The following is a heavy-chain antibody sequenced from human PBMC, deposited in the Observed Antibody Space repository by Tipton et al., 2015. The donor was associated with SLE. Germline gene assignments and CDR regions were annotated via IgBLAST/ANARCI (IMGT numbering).Heavy chain of an antibody. CDR3: ASELLYFDY. CDR2: ISGSGRTI. V-gene: IGHV3-48*03. Sequence: QLVQSGGGLVQPGGSLRLSCAASGLTFSSYEMNWVRQAPGKGLEWVSYISGSGRTINYADSVKGRFTISRDNAKNSLYLQMNSLRAEDTAVYYCASELLYFDYWGQGTLVTVSS. D-gene: IGHD1-26*01. J-gene: IGHJ4*02. CDR1: GLTFSSYE.